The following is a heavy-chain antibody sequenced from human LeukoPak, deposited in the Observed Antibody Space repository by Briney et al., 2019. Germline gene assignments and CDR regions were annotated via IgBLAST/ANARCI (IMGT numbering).Heavy chain of an antibody. CDR3: ARHGATAYFFDY. D-gene: IGHD1-26*01. J-gene: IGHJ4*02. Sequence: SETLSLTCTVSGGSISSNAYYWGWIRRPPGKGLEWIGSIYYSGTTYYNPSLKSRVTISFDTSKNQFSLKLSSVTAADTAVYFWARHGATAYFFDYWGQGILVTVSS. V-gene: IGHV4-39*01. CDR1: GGSISSNAYY. CDR2: IYYSGTT.